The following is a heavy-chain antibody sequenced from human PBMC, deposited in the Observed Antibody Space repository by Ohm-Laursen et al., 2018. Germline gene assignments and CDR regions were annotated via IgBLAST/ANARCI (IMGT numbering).Heavy chain of an antibody. D-gene: IGHD5-18*01. CDR1: GFTFDDYA. V-gene: IGHV3-9*01. J-gene: IGHJ4*02. Sequence: SLRLSCTASGFTFDDYAMHWVRQAPGKGLEWVSGISWNSGSIGYADSVKGQFTISRDNAKNSLYLQMNSLRAEDTALYYCAKVRYSSGYFDYWGQGTLVTVSS. CDR3: AKVRYSSGYFDY. CDR2: ISWNSGSI.